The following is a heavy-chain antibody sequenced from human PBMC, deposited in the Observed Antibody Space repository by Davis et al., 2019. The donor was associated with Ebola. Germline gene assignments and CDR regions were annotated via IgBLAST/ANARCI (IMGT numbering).Heavy chain of an antibody. CDR2: MNPNSGNT. J-gene: IGHJ6*03. CDR1: GYTFTSYD. D-gene: IGHD4-11*01. Sequence: ASVKVSCKASGYTFTSYDINWVRQATGQGLEWMGWMNPNSGNTGYAQKFQGRVTITADESTSTAYMELSSLRSEDTAVYYCARDYTSSQYYYYYMDVWGKGTTVTVSS. V-gene: IGHV1-8*01. CDR3: ARDYTSSQYYYYYMDV.